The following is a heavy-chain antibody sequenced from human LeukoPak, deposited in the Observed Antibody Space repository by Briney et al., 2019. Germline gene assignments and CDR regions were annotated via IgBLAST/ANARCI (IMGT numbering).Heavy chain of an antibody. CDR2: INPNSGGT. V-gene: IGHV1-2*04. D-gene: IGHD3-10*01. J-gene: IGHJ4*02. CDR1: GYTFTGYY. Sequence: ASVKVSCKASGYTFTGYYMHWVRQAPGQGLEWMGWINPNSGGTNYAQKFQGWVTMTRDTSISTAYMELSRLRSDDTAVYYCARGDRTYGSGIPRLGDWGQGTLVTVSS. CDR3: ARGDRTYGSGIPRLGD.